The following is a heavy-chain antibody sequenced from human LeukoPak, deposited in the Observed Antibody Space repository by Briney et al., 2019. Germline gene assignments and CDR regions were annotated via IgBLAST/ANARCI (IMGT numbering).Heavy chain of an antibody. CDR3: ARAGDRGSHIDF. CDR2: TYSGGST. D-gene: IGHD1-26*01. CDR1: GFPVTTKD. J-gene: IGHJ4*02. V-gene: IGHV3-66*01. Sequence: PGGSLRLFCAASGFPVTTKDMTWIRQAPGKGLEWVSVTYSGGSTFFADFVNGRFSISRDQSQNTLYLQMNSLRANDTAVYYCARAGDRGSHIDFWGQGTLVTVSS.